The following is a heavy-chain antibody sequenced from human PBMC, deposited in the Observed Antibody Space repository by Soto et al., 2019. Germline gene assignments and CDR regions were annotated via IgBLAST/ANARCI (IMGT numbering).Heavy chain of an antibody. J-gene: IGHJ4*02. CDR1: GGSISSGGYY. CDR3: ARDKYYYDSSGSN. CDR2: IYYSGST. D-gene: IGHD3-22*01. Sequence: SETLSLTCTVSGGSISSGGYYWSWIRQHPGKGLEWIGYIYYSGSTYYNPSLKSRVTISVDTSKNQFSLKLSSVTAADTAVYYCARDKYYYDSSGSNWGQGTLVTVSS. V-gene: IGHV4-31*03.